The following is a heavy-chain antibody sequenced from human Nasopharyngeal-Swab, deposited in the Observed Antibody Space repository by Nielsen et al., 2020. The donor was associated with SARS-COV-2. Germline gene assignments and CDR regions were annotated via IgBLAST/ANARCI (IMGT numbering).Heavy chain of an antibody. D-gene: IGHD2-2*02. CDR2: ISGSGGST. CDR3: AKDSCSSTSCYTWDWGENWFDP. J-gene: IGHJ5*02. V-gene: IGHV3-23*01. Sequence: WIRQPPGKGLEWVSAISGSGGSTYYADSVKGRFTISRDNPKNTLYLQMNSLRAEDTAVYYCAKDSCSSTSCYTWDWGENWFDPWGQGTLVTVSS.